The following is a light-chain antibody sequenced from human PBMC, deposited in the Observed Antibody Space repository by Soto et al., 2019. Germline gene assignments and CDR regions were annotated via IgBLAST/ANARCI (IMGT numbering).Light chain of an antibody. CDR1: QSVTNNF. V-gene: IGKV3-20*01. J-gene: IGKJ2*01. Sequence: EIVLTQSPGTLSLSPGERATLSCRASQSVTNNFLAWYQHKPGQAPRLLIYGASNRATGIPDRFSGSGSGTYFTLTISRLEPEDFAVYYCQCYGTSPRYTFGQGTKLEIK. CDR3: QCYGTSPRYT. CDR2: GAS.